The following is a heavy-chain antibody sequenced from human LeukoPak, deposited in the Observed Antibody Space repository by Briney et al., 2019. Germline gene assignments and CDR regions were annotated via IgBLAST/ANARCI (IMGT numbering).Heavy chain of an antibody. J-gene: IGHJ4*02. V-gene: IGHV5-51*03. CDR1: GYNFAGHW. D-gene: IGHD6-13*01. CDR3: AARTLSSSWYD. Sequence: SGESLKISCKGSGYNFAGHWIGWVRQMPGKGLERMGIIYPDDSDTRYSPSFQGQVIISADKSISTAYLQWSSLKASDTAMYYCAARTLSSSWYDWGQGTLVTVSS. CDR2: IYPDDSDT.